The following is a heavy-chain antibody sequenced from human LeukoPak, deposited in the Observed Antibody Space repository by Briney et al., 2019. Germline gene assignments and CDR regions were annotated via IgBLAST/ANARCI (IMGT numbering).Heavy chain of an antibody. D-gene: IGHD5-18*01. J-gene: IGHJ4*02. CDR3: VREARGYHYTYFDY. V-gene: IGHV3-13*01. Sequence: PGGSLRLSCTASGFTLGRHDMHWVRQTTGEGLEWVAALASGSQTFYAGCVKGRFTVSREDAKNSLYLQMNSLRAGDTAVYYCVREARGYHYTYFDYWGQGTLVTVSS. CDR2: LASGSQT. CDR1: GFTLGRHD.